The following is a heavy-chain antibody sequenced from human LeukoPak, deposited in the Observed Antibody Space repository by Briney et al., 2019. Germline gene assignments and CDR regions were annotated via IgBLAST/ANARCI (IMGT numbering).Heavy chain of an antibody. Sequence: PSETLSLTCTISGGSISSGSYYWSWIRQPAGKGLEWIGRIYTSGSTNYNPSLKSRVTISVDTSKNQFSLKLSSVTAADTAVYYCALYSGSYFPWFDPWGQGTLVTVSS. CDR2: IYTSGST. J-gene: IGHJ5*02. V-gene: IGHV4-61*02. D-gene: IGHD1-26*01. CDR3: ALYSGSYFPWFDP. CDR1: GGSISSGSYY.